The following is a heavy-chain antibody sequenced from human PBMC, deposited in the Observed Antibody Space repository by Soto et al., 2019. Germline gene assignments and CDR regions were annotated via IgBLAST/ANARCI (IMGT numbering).Heavy chain of an antibody. J-gene: IGHJ4*02. CDR3: ARGGLQSFYFPPDF. CDR2: ISGSGGST. CDR1: GFTFSSYA. V-gene: IGHV3-23*01. Sequence: GGSLRLSCAASGFTFSSYAMSWVRQAPGKGLEWVSAISGSGGSTYYADSVKGRFTISRDNSKNTLYLQMNSLRAEDTAIYHCARGGLQSFYFPPDFWGRGTLVTVSS. D-gene: IGHD4-4*01.